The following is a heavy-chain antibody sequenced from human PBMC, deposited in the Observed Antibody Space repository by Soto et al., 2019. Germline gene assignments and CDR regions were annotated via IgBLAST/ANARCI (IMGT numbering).Heavy chain of an antibody. Sequence: LSLTCAASGFTFSSYAMSWVRQAPGKGLEWVSAISGSGGSTYYADSVKGRFTISRDNSKNTLYLQMNSLRAEDTAVYYCAKGGPAAMRFGWFDPWGQGTLVTVSS. CDR2: ISGSGGST. CDR3: AKGGPAAMRFGWFDP. D-gene: IGHD2-2*01. J-gene: IGHJ5*02. V-gene: IGHV3-23*01. CDR1: GFTFSSYA.